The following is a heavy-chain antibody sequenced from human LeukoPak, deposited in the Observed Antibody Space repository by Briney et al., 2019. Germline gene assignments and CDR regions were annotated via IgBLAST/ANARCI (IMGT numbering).Heavy chain of an antibody. J-gene: IGHJ4*02. CDR2: ISTSGSPI. Sequence: GGSLRLSCAASGLTFSSNWMHWDRQAPGKGLEWVSYISTSGSPIYYADSVKGRFTISRDNAKNSLYLQMNSLRAEDTAVYYCARKYCSSTSCLFDYWGLGTLVTVSS. D-gene: IGHD2-2*01. CDR3: ARKYCSSTSCLFDY. V-gene: IGHV3-48*04. CDR1: GLTFSSNW.